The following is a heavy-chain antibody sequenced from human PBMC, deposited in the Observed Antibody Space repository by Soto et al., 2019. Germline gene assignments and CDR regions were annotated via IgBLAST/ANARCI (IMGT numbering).Heavy chain of an antibody. CDR1: GYTFTSYG. V-gene: IGHV1-18*04. Sequence: GASVKVSCKASGYTFTSYGISWVRQAPGQGLEWMGWISAYNGNTNYAQKLQGRVTMTTDTSTSTAYMELRSLRSDDTAVYYCARGSRVITFGGLVDYWGQGTLVTVSS. CDR2: ISAYNGNT. J-gene: IGHJ4*02. CDR3: ARGSRVITFGGLVDY. D-gene: IGHD3-16*01.